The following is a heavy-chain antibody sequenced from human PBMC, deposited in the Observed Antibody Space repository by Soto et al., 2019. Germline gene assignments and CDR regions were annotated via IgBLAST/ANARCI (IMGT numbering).Heavy chain of an antibody. Sequence: QMQLVESGGAVVQPGGSLRLSCAASGFNFINYVLHWVRQTPGRGLEWVAVISYDGSDKYYADSVKGRFTISRDNSRDTLSLEMNSMRGEDTAVYLCARVGNYGDSTYDNDAMDVWGQASTVTVSS. V-gene: IGHV3-30-3*01. CDR2: ISYDGSDK. D-gene: IGHD4-17*01. CDR1: GFNFINYV. J-gene: IGHJ6*02. CDR3: ARVGNYGDSTYDNDAMDV.